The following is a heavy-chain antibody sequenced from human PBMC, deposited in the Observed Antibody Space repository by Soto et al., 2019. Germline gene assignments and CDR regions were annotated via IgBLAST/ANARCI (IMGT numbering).Heavy chain of an antibody. CDR1: GFTLSSYW. Sequence: EVQLVESGGGLVQPGGSLRLSCAASGFTLSSYWMHWVRQAPGKGLVWVSRINSDGSSTSYADSVKGRFTISRDNAKNTQYLQMNSLRAEDTAVYYCTSGPPMYCSSSSCYASPFDYWGQGTLVTVSS. J-gene: IGHJ4*02. CDR2: INSDGSST. CDR3: TSGPPMYCSSSSCYASPFDY. V-gene: IGHV3-74*01. D-gene: IGHD2-2*01.